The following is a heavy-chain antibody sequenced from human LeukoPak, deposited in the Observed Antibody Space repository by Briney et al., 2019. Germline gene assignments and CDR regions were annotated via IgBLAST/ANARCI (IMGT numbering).Heavy chain of an antibody. D-gene: IGHD3-9*01. CDR2: VRPEGTTT. CDR1: GFTFSTYW. Sequence: PGGSLRLSCAASGFTFSTYWMPWVLQAPGKGLVWVSRVRPEGTTTAYADSVKGRFTISRDNAKNTLYLQMNSLSAEDTAVYYCARDLDWILFDYWGQGTLVTVSS. CDR3: ARDLDWILFDY. V-gene: IGHV3-74*03. J-gene: IGHJ4*02.